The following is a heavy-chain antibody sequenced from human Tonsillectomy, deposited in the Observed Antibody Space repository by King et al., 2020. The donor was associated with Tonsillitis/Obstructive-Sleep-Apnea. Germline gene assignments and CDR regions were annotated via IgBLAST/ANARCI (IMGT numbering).Heavy chain of an antibody. CDR1: GFSFSSYA. J-gene: IGHJ4*02. V-gene: IGHV3-23*04. Sequence: VQLVESGGGLVQPGGSLRLSCAASGFSFSSYAMSWVRQAPGKGLEWVSGVSPSGGSRYYADSVKGRFTISRDTSKNTLYLQMTSLRADDTAVYYCANEVVDSGASSGPPDYWGQGTLVTVSS. D-gene: IGHD2-15*01. CDR3: ANEVVDSGASSGPPDY. CDR2: VSPSGGSR.